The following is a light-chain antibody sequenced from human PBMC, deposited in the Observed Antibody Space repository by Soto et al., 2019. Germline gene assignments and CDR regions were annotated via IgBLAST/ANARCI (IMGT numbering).Light chain of an antibody. CDR2: AAS. Sequence: EIVLTQSPGTLSLSPGERATLSCRASQSVSSSFLAWYQQKPGQAPRLLIYAASGRATGVPDRFSGSGSGTDFTLTISRLEPEDSAVYSCQQYGSSPLFTFGPGTKVDIK. CDR3: QQYGSSPLFT. CDR1: QSVSSSF. V-gene: IGKV3-20*01. J-gene: IGKJ3*01.